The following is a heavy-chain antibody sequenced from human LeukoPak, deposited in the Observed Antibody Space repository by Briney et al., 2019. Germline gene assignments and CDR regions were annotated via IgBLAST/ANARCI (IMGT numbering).Heavy chain of an antibody. CDR2: MSYSGTT. CDR3: ARGKEAWTNFDN. Sequence: SETLSLTCTVSGDSISSNTNYWGWIRQPPGNGLEWIGSMSYSGTTYYNPSLKSRVTISVDTSRNQFSLKLSSVIAADTAVYYCARGKEAWTNFDNWGQGTLVSVSA. CDR1: GDSISSNTNY. V-gene: IGHV4-39*01. D-gene: IGHD1-1*01. J-gene: IGHJ4*02.